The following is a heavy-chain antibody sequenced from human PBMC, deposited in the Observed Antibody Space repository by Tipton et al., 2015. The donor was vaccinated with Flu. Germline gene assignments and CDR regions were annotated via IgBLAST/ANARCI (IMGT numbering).Heavy chain of an antibody. D-gene: IGHD2-21*02. Sequence: SLRLSCAISGFTFSTYAMHWVRQAPGKGLEWVSFISYNGKNIYYADSVKGRFTISRDDSKNTLYLQMGSLRAEDMAVYYCARDQCGGGDCYRSLDYWGQGALVTVSS. V-gene: IGHV3-30*14. CDR3: ARDQCGGGDCYRSLDY. CDR2: ISYNGKNI. CDR1: GFTFSTYA. J-gene: IGHJ4*02.